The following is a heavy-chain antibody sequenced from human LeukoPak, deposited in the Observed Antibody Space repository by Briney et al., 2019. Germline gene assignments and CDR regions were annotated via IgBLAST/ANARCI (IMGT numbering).Heavy chain of an antibody. CDR3: ARVPSTVGYFDY. Sequence: GGPLRLSCAASGFAFSNYWMTWVRQAPGKGLEWVADMNQDGSQKYYVDSVKGRFTISRDNAKNSLYLQMNSLRAEDTAMYYCARVPSTVGYFDYWGQGTPVTVSS. D-gene: IGHD4-17*01. V-gene: IGHV3-7*04. CDR2: MNQDGSQK. J-gene: IGHJ4*02. CDR1: GFAFSNYW.